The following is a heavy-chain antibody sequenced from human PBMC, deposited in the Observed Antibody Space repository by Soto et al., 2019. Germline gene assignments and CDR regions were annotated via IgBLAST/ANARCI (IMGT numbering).Heavy chain of an antibody. J-gene: IGHJ5*02. CDR2: LIPIFGAA. CDR1: GGTFTNYV. CDR3: ARGRSSPNFDP. V-gene: IGHV1-69*01. D-gene: IGHD6-6*01. Sequence: QVQLVQSGAEVRKPGSSVKVSCKISGGTFTNYVISWLRQAPGQGLEWMGGLIPIFGAANLAQKFQGRVTITADESTSTVNMELSSLTSEDMAVYYCARGRSSPNFDPWGKGTLVTVSS.